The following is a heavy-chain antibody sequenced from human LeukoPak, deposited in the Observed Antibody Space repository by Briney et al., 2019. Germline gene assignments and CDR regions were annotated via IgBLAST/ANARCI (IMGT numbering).Heavy chain of an antibody. V-gene: IGHV4-59*01. J-gene: IGHJ4*02. CDR3: ARAGGSYSFDY. Sequence: PSETLSLTCTVSGGSISSYYWSWIRQPPGKGLEWIGYIDYSGTANINPSLKSRGTLSIDTSRNQFSLKLSSVTAADTAMYYCARAGGSYSFDYWGQGSRVTVSS. CDR1: GGSISSYY. CDR2: IDYSGTA. D-gene: IGHD1-26*01.